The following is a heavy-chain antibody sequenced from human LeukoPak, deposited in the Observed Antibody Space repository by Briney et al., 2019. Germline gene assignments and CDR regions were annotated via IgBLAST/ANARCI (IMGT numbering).Heavy chain of an antibody. D-gene: IGHD6-19*01. CDR2: INTNTGNP. CDR1: GYTFTSYA. CDR3: ASRVYGIAVALIKPGGGMGV. J-gene: IGHJ6*02. V-gene: IGHV7-4-1*02. Sequence: GASVKVSCKASGYTFTSYAMNRVRQAPGQGLEWMGWINTNTGNPTYAQGFTGRFVFSLDTSVSTAYLQISSLKAEDTAVYYCASRVYGIAVALIKPGGGMGVWGQGTTVTVSS.